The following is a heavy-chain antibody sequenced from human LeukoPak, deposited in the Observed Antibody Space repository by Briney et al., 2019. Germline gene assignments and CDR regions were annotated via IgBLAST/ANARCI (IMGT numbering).Heavy chain of an antibody. J-gene: IGHJ4*02. D-gene: IGHD5-24*01. V-gene: IGHV3-21*01. CDR3: AKIDAYSKHFDS. Sequence: GGSLRLSCTASDFNFNSYTIDWVRQAPGKGLEWVSSISSRSSYIYYADALRGRFTTSRDNARNSVYLQMDGLRVEDTAVYYCAKIDAYSKHFDSWGQVTLVTVSS. CDR1: DFNFNSYT. CDR2: ISSRSSYI.